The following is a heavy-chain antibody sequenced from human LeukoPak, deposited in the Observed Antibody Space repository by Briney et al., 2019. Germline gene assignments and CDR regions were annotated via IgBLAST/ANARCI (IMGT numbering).Heavy chain of an antibody. D-gene: IGHD3-22*01. J-gene: IGHJ4*02. Sequence: GTSLRLSCAAPGISFSIHGMHGVRQAPGKGLGWVAVIWYDGSNIYYADSVKGRFTISRDNSKNTLYLQMNSLRAEDTALYYCARARNDYDSNGFSFLDYWGQGTLVSVSS. CDR1: GISFSIHG. CDR2: IWYDGSNI. V-gene: IGHV3-33*01. CDR3: ARARNDYDSNGFSFLDY.